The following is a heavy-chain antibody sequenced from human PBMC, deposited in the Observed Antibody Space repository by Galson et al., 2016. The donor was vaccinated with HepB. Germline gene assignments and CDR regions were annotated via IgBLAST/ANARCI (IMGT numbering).Heavy chain of an antibody. Sequence: SVKVSCKVSGYTFTSYAIGWVRQAPGQGLEWMGWISVYSGNTDYAQKLRDRVTMTADTFTGTPYMELRSLRSDDTAVYYCARGGDYDLLTGYLYFDFWGQGSLVTVSP. D-gene: IGHD3-9*01. CDR1: GYTFTSYA. V-gene: IGHV1-18*04. CDR2: ISVYSGNT. CDR3: ARGGDYDLLTGYLYFDF. J-gene: IGHJ4*02.